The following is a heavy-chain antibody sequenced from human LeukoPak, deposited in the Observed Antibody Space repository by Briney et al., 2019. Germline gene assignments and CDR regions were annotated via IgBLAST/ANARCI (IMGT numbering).Heavy chain of an antibody. CDR3: AKAASIAVAGSLFDY. Sequence: GGSLRLSCVASGFSFSNYGTHWVRQAPGKGLEWVTFMQYDGSVKFYADSVKGRFTISRDNSKNTLYLQMNSLRAEDTAVYYCAKAASIAVAGSLFDYWGQGTLVTVSS. CDR1: GFSFSNYG. J-gene: IGHJ4*02. V-gene: IGHV3-30*02. CDR2: MQYDGSVK. D-gene: IGHD6-19*01.